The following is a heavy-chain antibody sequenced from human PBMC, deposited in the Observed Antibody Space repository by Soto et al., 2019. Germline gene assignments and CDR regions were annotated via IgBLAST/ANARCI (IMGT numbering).Heavy chain of an antibody. D-gene: IGHD6-19*01. CDR1: GGSFSGYY. V-gene: IGHV4-34*01. CDR3: ARARGTRRYSSGWYMSGWFDP. Sequence: QVQLQQWGAGLLKPSETLSLTCAVYGGSFSGYYWCWIRQPPGKGLEWIGEINHSGSTNYNPSLKSGVTISVDTSKTQFSLKLSSVTAADTAVYYCARARGTRRYSSGWYMSGWFDPWGQGTLVTVSS. J-gene: IGHJ5*02. CDR2: INHSGST.